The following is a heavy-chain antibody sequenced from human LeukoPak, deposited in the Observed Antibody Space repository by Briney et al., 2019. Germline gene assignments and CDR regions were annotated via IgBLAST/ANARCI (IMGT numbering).Heavy chain of an antibody. CDR2: IYYSGST. J-gene: IGHJ3*02. V-gene: IGHV4-39*01. Sequence: SETLSLTCTVSGGSISSSSYYWGWIRQPPGKGLEWIGSIYYSGSTYYNPSLKSRVTISVDTSKNQFSLKLSSVTAADTAVYYCARRRVITNWGLRPQAFDIWGQGTMVTVSS. D-gene: IGHD7-27*01. CDR3: ARRRVITNWGLRPQAFDI. CDR1: GGSISSSSYY.